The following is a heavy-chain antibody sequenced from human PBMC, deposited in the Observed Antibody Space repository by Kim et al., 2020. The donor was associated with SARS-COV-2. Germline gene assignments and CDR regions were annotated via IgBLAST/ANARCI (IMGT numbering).Heavy chain of an antibody. CDR2: IDGSDGTT. J-gene: IGHJ4*02. Sequence: GGSLRLSCTTSGFTFTGHAMSWVRQAPGKGLEWVSSIDGSDGTTYYVDSVWGRFTISRDESKNTRYLQMSALRGDDTAVYYCMKGGWGWIWDHWGQGTLVTVSS. CDR1: GFTFTGHA. CDR3: MKGGWGWIWDH. V-gene: IGHV3-23*01. D-gene: IGHD1-26*01.